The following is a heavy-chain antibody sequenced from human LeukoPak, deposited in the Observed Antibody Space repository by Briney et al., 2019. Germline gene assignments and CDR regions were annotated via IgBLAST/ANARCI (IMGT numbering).Heavy chain of an antibody. CDR2: ISYEGSNK. J-gene: IGHJ3*02. CDR1: GFTFSSYA. V-gene: IGHV3-30*04. D-gene: IGHD4-17*01. CDR3: AKGDDYGDYFDAFDI. Sequence: GSSLRLPCGASGFTFSSYAMHWARHAPGKGREWVADISYEGSNKYYADSEKGRFTISRDNSKNTLYLQMNSLRAEDRAVYYCAKGDDYGDYFDAFDIWGQGTMVTVSS.